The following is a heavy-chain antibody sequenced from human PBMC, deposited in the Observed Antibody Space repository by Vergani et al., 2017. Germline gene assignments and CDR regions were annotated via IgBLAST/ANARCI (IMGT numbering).Heavy chain of an antibody. D-gene: IGHD6-13*01. CDR2: INAGNGNT. CDR1: GYTFTSYA. CDR3: ARDRRIAAAGLLDY. Sequence: QVQLVQSGAEVKKPGASVKVSCKASGYTFTSYAMHWVRQAPGQRLEWMGWINAGNGNTKYSQKFQGRVTMTRDTSTSTVYMELSSLRSEDPAVYYCARDRRIAAAGLLDYWGQGTLVTVSS. J-gene: IGHJ4*02. V-gene: IGHV1-3*01.